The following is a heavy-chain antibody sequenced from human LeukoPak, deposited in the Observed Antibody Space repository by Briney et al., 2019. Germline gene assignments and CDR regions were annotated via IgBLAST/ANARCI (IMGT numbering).Heavy chain of an antibody. CDR3: STIVPDVVATLTFAY. V-gene: IGHV3-66*01. CDR1: GFTFSSYG. CDR2: IYRDGRT. J-gene: IGHJ4*02. Sequence: PGGSLRLSCAASGFTFSSYGMHWVRQAPGKGLEWVSVIYRDGRTFYADSVKGRFTISRDNSKNTLYLQMNTLRAEDTAVYFCSTIVPDVVATLTFAYWGQGALVTVSS. D-gene: IGHD2-21*01.